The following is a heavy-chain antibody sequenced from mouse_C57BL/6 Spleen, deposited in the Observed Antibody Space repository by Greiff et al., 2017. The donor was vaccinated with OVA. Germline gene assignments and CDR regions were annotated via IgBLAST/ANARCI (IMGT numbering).Heavy chain of an antibody. J-gene: IGHJ4*01. V-gene: IGHV1-54*01. Sequence: VQRVESGAELVRPGTSVKVSCKASGYAFTNYLIEWVKQRPGQGLEWIGVINPGSGGTNYNEKFKGKATLTADKSSSTAYMQLSSLTSEDSAVYFCARWLLRDYAMDYWGQGTSVTVSS. D-gene: IGHD2-3*01. CDR3: ARWLLRDYAMDY. CDR2: INPGSGGT. CDR1: GYAFTNYL.